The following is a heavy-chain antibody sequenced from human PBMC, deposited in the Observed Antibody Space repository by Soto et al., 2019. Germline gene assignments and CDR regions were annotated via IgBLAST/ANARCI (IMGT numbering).Heavy chain of an antibody. CDR2: IIPIFWTA. V-gene: IGHV1-69*01. Sequence: QVQLVQSGAEVKKPGSSVKVSCKASGGTFSSSAITWVRQAPGQGLEWMGGIIPIFWTANYAQKFQGRVTITADESTSTVYMWLSSLRSEDTAVFYCARGTYREGDYLLTGHYYYLGMDVWGQGTTVTVYS. CDR1: GGTFSSSA. D-gene: IGHD3-9*01. J-gene: IGHJ6*02. CDR3: ARGTYREGDYLLTGHYYYLGMDV.